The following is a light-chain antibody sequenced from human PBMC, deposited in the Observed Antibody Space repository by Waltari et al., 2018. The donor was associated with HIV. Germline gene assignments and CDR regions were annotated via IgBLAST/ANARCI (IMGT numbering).Light chain of an antibody. V-gene: IGLV6-57*02. Sequence: NFMLTQPHSVSESPGKTVTISCTGSSGSIGTNYVQWYQQRPGSAPTTVIYEDNRRPSGVPGRFSVSIDSSSNSASLTISGLKTEDEADYYCQSYDSTNHVVFGGGTKLTVL. CDR3: QSYDSTNHVV. CDR1: SGSIGTNY. J-gene: IGLJ2*01. CDR2: EDN.